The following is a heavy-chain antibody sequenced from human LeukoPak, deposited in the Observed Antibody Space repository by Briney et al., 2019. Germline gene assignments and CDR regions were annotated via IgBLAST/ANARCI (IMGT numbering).Heavy chain of an antibody. D-gene: IGHD2-15*01. J-gene: IGHJ4*02. V-gene: IGHV3-48*01. Sequence: GGSLRLSCAASGFTFNSYTMNWVRQAPGKGLEWISYISRTGTTIYYADSVKGRFTISRDNAKNSLYLQMNSLRSEDTGLYFCARDLGSADQGLLVWGQGTLLTVSS. CDR2: ISRTGTTI. CDR1: GFTFNSYT. CDR3: ARDLGSADQGLLV.